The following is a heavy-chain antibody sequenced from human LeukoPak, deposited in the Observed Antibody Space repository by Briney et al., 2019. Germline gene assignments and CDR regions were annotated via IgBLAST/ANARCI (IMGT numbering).Heavy chain of an antibody. CDR3: ARDKVGAIPFDY. CDR2: INPNSGGT. Sequence: ASVKVSCKASGYTFTGYYMHWVRQAPGQGLEWMGWINPNSGGTNYAQKFQGRVTMTRDTSISTAYMELSRLRSDDTAVYCCARDKVGAIPFDYWGQGTLVTVSS. J-gene: IGHJ4*02. D-gene: IGHD1-26*01. CDR1: GYTFTGYY. V-gene: IGHV1-2*02.